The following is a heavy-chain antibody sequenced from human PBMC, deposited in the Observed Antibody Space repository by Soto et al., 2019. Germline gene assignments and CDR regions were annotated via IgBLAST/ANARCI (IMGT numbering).Heavy chain of an antibody. CDR1: GFTFSTYA. J-gene: IGHJ4*02. CDR2: ISGSVGST. CDR3: AKGSYCTNGICYNY. D-gene: IGHD2-8*01. V-gene: IGHV3-23*01. Sequence: GGSLRLSCAASGFTFSTYAMSWVRQAPGKGLEWVSAISGSVGSTYYADSVKGRFTISRDNSKNTLYLQMNSLRAEDTAVYYCAKGSYCTNGICYNYWGQGTLVTVSS.